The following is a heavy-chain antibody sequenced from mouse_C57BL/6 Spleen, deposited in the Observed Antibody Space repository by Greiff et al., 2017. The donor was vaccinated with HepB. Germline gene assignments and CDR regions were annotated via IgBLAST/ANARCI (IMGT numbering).Heavy chain of an antibody. J-gene: IGHJ3*01. Sequence: EVQLQESGPELVKPGASVKIPCKASGYTFTDYNMDWVKQSHGKSLEWIGDINPNNGGTIYNQKFKGKATLTVDKSSSTAYMELRSLTSEDTAVYYCAREFRDYGNSFMFAYWGQGTLVTVSA. D-gene: IGHD1-1*01. CDR2: INPNNGGT. CDR3: AREFRDYGNSFMFAY. V-gene: IGHV1-18*01. CDR1: GYTFTDYN.